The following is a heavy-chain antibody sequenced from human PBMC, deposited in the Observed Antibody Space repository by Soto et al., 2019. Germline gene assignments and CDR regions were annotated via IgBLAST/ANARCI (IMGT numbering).Heavy chain of an antibody. D-gene: IGHD3-10*01. CDR3: VGEILSGGADV. J-gene: IGHJ6*02. CDR2: IYGSGAV. V-gene: IGHV3-9*01. CDR1: GFTVRGSA. Sequence: EVQLVESGGGLVQPGRSLRLSCAASGFTVRGSAMHWVRQVKGGGLEWVAGIYGSGAVGYVGAVRGRFTISRDVAKESLHLQRNSLTIEDTALYYCVGEILSGGADVWGQGTTVTVSS.